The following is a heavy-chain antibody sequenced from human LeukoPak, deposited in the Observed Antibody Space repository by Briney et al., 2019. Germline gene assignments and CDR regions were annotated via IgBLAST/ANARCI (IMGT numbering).Heavy chain of an antibody. CDR2: ISSSGNTI. D-gene: IGHD3-10*01. CDR1: GFTFSDYY. Sequence: GGSLRLSCAASGFTFSDYYMSWIRQAPGKGLEWVSYISSSGNTIYYADSVRGRFTISRDNAKNSLYLQMNSLRAEDTAVYYCAGDFRAAFDPWGQGTLVTVSS. CDR3: AGDFRAAFDP. J-gene: IGHJ5*02. V-gene: IGHV3-11*01.